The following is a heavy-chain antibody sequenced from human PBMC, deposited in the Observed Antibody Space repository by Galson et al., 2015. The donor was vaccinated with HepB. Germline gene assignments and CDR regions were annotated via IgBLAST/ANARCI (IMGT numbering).Heavy chain of an antibody. CDR2: ISSSSSTI. D-gene: IGHD6-13*01. J-gene: IGHJ4*02. Sequence: SLRLSCAASGFTFSSYSMNWVRQAPGKGLEWVSYISSSSSTIYYADSVKGRFTISRDNAKNSLYLQMNSLRAEDTAVYYCARDGVSSSWQLDYWGQGTLVTVSS. V-gene: IGHV3-48*04. CDR3: ARDGVSSSWQLDY. CDR1: GFTFSSYS.